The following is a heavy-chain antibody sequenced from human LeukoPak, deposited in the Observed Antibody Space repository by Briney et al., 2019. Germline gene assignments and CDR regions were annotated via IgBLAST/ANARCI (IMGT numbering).Heavy chain of an antibody. J-gene: IGHJ4*02. CDR3: ARDTLGYCSSTSCYFFDY. V-gene: IGHV3-74*01. D-gene: IGHD2-2*01. CDR2: INSEWSWT. CDR1: GNYW. Sequence: GGSLRLSCAASGNYWMHWVRQAPGKGLVWVSHINSEWSWTSYADSVKGRFTISKDNAKNTVYLQMNSLRAEDTAVYYCARDTLGYCSSTSCYFFDYWGQGTLVTVSS.